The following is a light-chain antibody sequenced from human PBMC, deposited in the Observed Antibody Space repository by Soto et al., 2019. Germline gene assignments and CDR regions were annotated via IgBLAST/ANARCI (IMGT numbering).Light chain of an antibody. CDR2: TAS. Sequence: EIVLTQSPGTLSLSPGERATLSCRASQSISSSSLAWYQRKPGQAPRLLIYTASSRSTGIPDRFSGSGSGTDFTLTISRLEPEDFAVYYCQQYDSSPFTFGPGTKVDI. CDR1: QSISSSS. J-gene: IGKJ3*01. V-gene: IGKV3-20*01. CDR3: QQYDSSPFT.